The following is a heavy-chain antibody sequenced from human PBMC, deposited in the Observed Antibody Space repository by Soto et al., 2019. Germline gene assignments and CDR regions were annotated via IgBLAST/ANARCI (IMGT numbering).Heavy chain of an antibody. CDR3: AGGYSYSHGFYFDY. J-gene: IGHJ4*02. Sequence: PGGSLRLSCAASGFTFSSYAMHWVRQAPGKGLEWVAVVWYDGSNQYYADSVKGRFTIFRDNSKNTLFLQMNSLRVEDTAVYYCAGGYSYSHGFYFDYWGQGSLVTVSS. CDR2: VWYDGSNQ. V-gene: IGHV3-33*01. CDR1: GFTFSSYA. D-gene: IGHD5-18*01.